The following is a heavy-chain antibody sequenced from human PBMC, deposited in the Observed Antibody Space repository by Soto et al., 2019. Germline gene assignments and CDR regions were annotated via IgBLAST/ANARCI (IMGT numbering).Heavy chain of an antibody. J-gene: IGHJ5*02. V-gene: IGHV1-2*02. CDR3: ALDSSIPSSGWFDP. CDR2: INPNSGGT. CDR1: GYTFTGYY. Sequence: ASVQVSCKASGYTFTGYYMHWVRQAPGQGLEWMGWINPNSGGTNYAQKFQGRVTMTRDTSISTAYMELSRLRSDDTAVYYCALDSSIPSSGWFDPWGQGTLVTVSS. D-gene: IGHD3-10*01.